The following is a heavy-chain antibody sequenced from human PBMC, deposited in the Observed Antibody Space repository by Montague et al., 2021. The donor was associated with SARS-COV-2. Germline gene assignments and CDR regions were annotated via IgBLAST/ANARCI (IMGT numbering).Heavy chain of an antibody. CDR1: GFTFNNFG. V-gene: IGHV3-21*01. Sequence: SLRLSCAASGFTFNNFGMQWVRQAPGKGLEWVAATSRNSDYTYYADSLKGRFTISRDNAKTSLYLQLNSLRAEDTAVYYCARGGIVGATLFDSWGQGTLVTVSS. J-gene: IGHJ4*02. CDR3: ARGGIVGATLFDS. D-gene: IGHD1-26*01. CDR2: TSRNSDYT.